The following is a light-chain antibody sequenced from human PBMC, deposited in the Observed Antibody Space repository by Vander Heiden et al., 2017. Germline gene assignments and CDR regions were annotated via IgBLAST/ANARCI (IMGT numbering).Light chain of an antibody. J-gene: IGLJ1*01. V-gene: IGLV1-44*01. CDR1: SSSIVGNT. CDR3: ATWDDSLNVYV. Sequence: QSVLRQPPAAPGTPGQRVTIASTGSSSSIVGNTVNWYQHHPGTAPKLLIYSNNQRPSGVPDRFSASKSGTSASLAISGLQSEDEADYYCATWDDSLNVYVFGIGTKVTVL. CDR2: SNN.